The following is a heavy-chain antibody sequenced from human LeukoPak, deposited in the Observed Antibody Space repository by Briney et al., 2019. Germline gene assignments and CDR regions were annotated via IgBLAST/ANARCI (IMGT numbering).Heavy chain of an antibody. J-gene: IGHJ6*02. Sequence: GGSLRLSCAASGFTFSSYAMSWVRQAPGKGLEWVSAISGSGGGTYYADSVKGRFAISRDNSKNTLYLQMSSLRAEDTAVYYCAKEKGGSSFYYGMDVWGQGTTVTVSS. CDR2: ISGSGGGT. CDR3: AKEKGGSSFYYGMDV. CDR1: GFTFSSYA. D-gene: IGHD6-6*01. V-gene: IGHV3-23*01.